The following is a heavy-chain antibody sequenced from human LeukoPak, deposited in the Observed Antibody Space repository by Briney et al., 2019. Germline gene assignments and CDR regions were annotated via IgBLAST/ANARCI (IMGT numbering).Heavy chain of an antibody. V-gene: IGHV3-48*01. CDR2: ISSSSSTI. CDR3: ARASRGSYYVEGYFDY. J-gene: IGHJ4*02. CDR1: GFTFSSYS. Sequence: GGSLRLSCAASGFTFSSYSMNWVRQAPGKGLEWVSYISSSSSTIYYADSVKGRFTISRDNAKNSLYLQMNSLRAEDTAVYYCARASRGSYYVEGYFDYWGQGTLVTVSS. D-gene: IGHD1-26*01.